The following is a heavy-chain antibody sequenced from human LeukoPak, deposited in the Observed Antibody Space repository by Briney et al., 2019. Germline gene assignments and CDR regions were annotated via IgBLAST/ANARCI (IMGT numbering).Heavy chain of an antibody. Sequence: ASVKVSCKASGYTFSGYDINWVRQGAGQGLEWIGWMNPDSGNTGCAQKFQGRVTMTRDTSMSTAYMELSSLRSEDTAVYYCARLSAAPSYYYSSGYYHIRYWGQGTLLTVSS. CDR2: MNPDSGNT. J-gene: IGHJ4*02. V-gene: IGHV1-8*01. CDR1: GYTFSGYD. D-gene: IGHD3-22*01. CDR3: ARLSAAPSYYYSSGYYHIRY.